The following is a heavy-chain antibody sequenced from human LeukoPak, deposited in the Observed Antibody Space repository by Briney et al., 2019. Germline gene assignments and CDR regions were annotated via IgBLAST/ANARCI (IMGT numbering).Heavy chain of an antibody. CDR3: VREDPMFGWLDP. CDR1: GGSISSGGYY. V-gene: IGHV4-30-2*01. J-gene: IGHJ5*02. D-gene: IGHD3-10*02. Sequence: SQTLSLTCTVSGGSISSGGYYWSWIRQPPGKGLEWIGYIYHSGTTFYNPSLNSRGIISVDKSKNHFSLTLNSVTAADTAVYFCVREDPMFGWLDPWGQGILVTVSS. CDR2: IYHSGTT.